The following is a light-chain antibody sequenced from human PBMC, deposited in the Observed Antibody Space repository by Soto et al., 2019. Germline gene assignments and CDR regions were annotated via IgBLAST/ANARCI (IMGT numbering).Light chain of an antibody. J-gene: IGKJ1*01. CDR3: QQYNNWPRT. Sequence: DIVMTQSPDSLAVSLGERATINCKSSQSFLYSSNNKNYLAWYQQKPGQPPKLLIYWASTRESGVPDRFSGSGSGTDFTLTISSLQSEDFAVYYCQQYNNWPRTFGQGTKVDIK. CDR1: QSFLYSSNNKNY. V-gene: IGKV4-1*01. CDR2: WAS.